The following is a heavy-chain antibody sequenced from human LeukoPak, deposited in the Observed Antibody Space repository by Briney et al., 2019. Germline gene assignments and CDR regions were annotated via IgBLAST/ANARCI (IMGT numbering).Heavy chain of an antibody. V-gene: IGHV3-74*01. J-gene: IGHJ6*02. CDR1: GFTFSSYY. CDR3: ARGNYYAMDV. CDR2: INSDGSTT. Sequence: GGSLRLSCAASGFTFSSYYMHWVRHAPGKGLVWVSRINSDGSTTSYADSVKGRFTISRDNAKNTLYLQMNTLRAEDTAVYYCARGNYYAMDVWGQGTTVTVAS.